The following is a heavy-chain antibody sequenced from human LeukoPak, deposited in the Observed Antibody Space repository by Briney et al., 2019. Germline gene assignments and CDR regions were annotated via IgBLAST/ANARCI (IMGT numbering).Heavy chain of an antibody. J-gene: IGHJ5*02. CDR3: TRLGSSGWYNWFDP. CDR2: IRSKANSYAT. D-gene: IGHD6-19*01. CDR1: GFTFSGSA. V-gene: IGHV3-73*01. Sequence: GGSLRLSCAASGFTFSGSAMHWVRQASGKGLEWVGRIRSKANSYATAYAASVKGRFTISRDDSKNTAYLQMNSLKTEDTAVYYSTRLGSSGWYNWFDPWSQGTLVTVSS.